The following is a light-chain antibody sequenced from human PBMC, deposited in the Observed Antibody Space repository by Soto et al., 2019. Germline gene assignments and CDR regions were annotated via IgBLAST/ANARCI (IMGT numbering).Light chain of an antibody. CDR1: SSDVGGYNY. Sequence: QSALTQPASVSGSPGQSITISCTGTSSDVGGYNYVSWYQQHPGKAPKLMIYDVSNRPSGVSNRFSGSKSGNTASLTISGLQAEDEADYYCSSYTSSSIRVVGGGTKVTVL. CDR3: SSYTSSSIRV. V-gene: IGLV2-14*01. CDR2: DVS. J-gene: IGLJ2*01.